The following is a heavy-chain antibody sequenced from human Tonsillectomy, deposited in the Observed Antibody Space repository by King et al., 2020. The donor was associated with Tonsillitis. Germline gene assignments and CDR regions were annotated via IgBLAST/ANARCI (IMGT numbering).Heavy chain of an antibody. CDR3: ARYRLYNSGWFEAFDI. CDR1: GASVSSGSFY. CDR2: IYTSGST. J-gene: IGHJ3*02. Sequence: QLQESGPGLVKPSQTLSLTCTVSGASVSSGSFYWSWIRQPAGKGLEWIGRIYTSGSTNYNPSLKSRVTLSLDTSKNHFPLNLTSVTAADTAVYYCARYRLYNSGWFEAFDIWGQGTMVTVSS. D-gene: IGHD6-19*01. V-gene: IGHV4-61*02.